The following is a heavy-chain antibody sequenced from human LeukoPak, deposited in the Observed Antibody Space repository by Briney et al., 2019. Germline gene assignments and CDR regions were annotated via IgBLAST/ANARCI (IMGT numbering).Heavy chain of an antibody. D-gene: IGHD2-21*02. CDR3: ARRGSEITYCGGDCYSPYYFDY. J-gene: IGHJ4*02. V-gene: IGHV4-34*01. Sequence: PSETLSLTCAVYGGSFSGYYWSWIRQPPGKGLEWIGEINHSGSTNYNPSLKSRVTISVDTSKNQFSLKLSSVTAADTAAYYCARRGSEITYCGGDCYSPYYFDYWGQGTLVTVSS. CDR2: INHSGST. CDR1: GGSFSGYY.